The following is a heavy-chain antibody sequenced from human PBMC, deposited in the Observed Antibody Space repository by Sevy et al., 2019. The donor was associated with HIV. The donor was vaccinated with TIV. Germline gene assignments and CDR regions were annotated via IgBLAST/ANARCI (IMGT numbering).Heavy chain of an antibody. V-gene: IGHV4-34*01. Sequence: SETLSLTCAVYGGSFSGYYWSWIRQPPGKGLEWIGEINHSGSTNYNPSLKSRVTISVDTSKNQFSLKLSSVTAADTAVYYRARHCTGTSCSDAFDIWGQGTMVTVSS. CDR2: INHSGST. CDR3: ARHCTGTSCSDAFDI. D-gene: IGHD2-2*01. J-gene: IGHJ3*02. CDR1: GGSFSGYY.